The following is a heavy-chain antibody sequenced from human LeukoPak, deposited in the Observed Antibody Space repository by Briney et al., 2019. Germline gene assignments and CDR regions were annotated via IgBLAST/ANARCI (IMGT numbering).Heavy chain of an antibody. V-gene: IGHV1-2*02. D-gene: IGHD1-26*01. CDR3: ARGDPYGGGYERYELDMDV. J-gene: IGHJ6*03. CDR2: LNPNSGGT. Sequence: ASVKVSRKASGYTSTGYYMHWVRQPPGQGREWMGWLNPNSGGTNYAQKIQGRVTMTRDTSISTAYMELSRLRSDDTAVYYCARGDPYGGGYERYELDMDVWGRGNTVPV. CDR1: GYTSTGYY.